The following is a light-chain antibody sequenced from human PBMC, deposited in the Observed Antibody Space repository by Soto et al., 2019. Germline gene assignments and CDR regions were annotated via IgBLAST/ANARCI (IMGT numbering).Light chain of an antibody. V-gene: IGKV3-11*01. J-gene: IGKJ4*01. CDR1: QSVINY. Sequence: EIVLTQSPTTLSLSPGERATLSCRSSQSVINYFAWYQRKPGQALRLLIYDASTTAADIPARFSGSRSGTDFTLPISSLEPENLEIYDCQQRSDWPLTYDGGTQEEIK. CDR2: DAS. CDR3: QQRSDWPLT.